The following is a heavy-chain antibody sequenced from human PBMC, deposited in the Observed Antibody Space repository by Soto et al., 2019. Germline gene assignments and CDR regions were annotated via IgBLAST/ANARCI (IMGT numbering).Heavy chain of an antibody. CDR3: AKDGGKAGYFGNWFDP. V-gene: IGHV1-69*15. CDR2: IIPIFGSA. J-gene: IGHJ5*02. CDR1: GGTFSNYA. D-gene: IGHD5-12*01. Sequence: QVQLVQSGAEVKKPGSSVKVSCKASGGTFSNYAITWVRQAPGQGLEWLGRIIPIFGSANYAQKFQGRVTITADETTATASMDLSSLRSDDTAVYYCAKDGGKAGYFGNWFDPWGQGTLVTVSS.